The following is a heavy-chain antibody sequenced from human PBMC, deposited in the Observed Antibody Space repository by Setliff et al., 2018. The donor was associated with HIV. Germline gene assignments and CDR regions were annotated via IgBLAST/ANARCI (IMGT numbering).Heavy chain of an antibody. V-gene: IGHV3-21*01. Sequence: PGGSLRLSCVPSGFTFTSHSMNWVRLRPGKGLGWVASISGSGTYTHYADSVRGRFTISRDNAKNTVYLQLTSLRAEDTAVYYFARGPQYNFWGGYLGLWGQGTLVTVSS. J-gene: IGHJ4*02. CDR2: ISGSGTYT. CDR3: ARGPQYNFWGGYLGL. CDR1: GFTFTSHS. D-gene: IGHD3-3*01.